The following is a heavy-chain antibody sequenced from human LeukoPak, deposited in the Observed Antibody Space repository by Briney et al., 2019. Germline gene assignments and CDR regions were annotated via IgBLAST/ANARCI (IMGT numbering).Heavy chain of an antibody. J-gene: IGHJ6*03. CDR1: GFTFSSYG. CDR3: ARSSGWYHRGPDYYYYYMDV. D-gene: IGHD6-19*01. V-gene: IGHV3-7*01. Sequence: GGSLRLSCAASGFTFSSYGMHWVRQAPGKGLEWVANIKQDGSEKYYVDSVKGRFTISRDNAKNSLYLQMNSLRAEDTAVYYCARSSGWYHRGPDYYYYYMDVWGKGTTVTVS. CDR2: IKQDGSEK.